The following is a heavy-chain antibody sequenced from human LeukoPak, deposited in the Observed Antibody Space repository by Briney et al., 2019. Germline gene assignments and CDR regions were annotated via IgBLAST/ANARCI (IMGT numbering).Heavy chain of an antibody. CDR1: GFTFSIYA. CDR2: ISASGGST. J-gene: IGHJ4*02. Sequence: GGSLRLSCEASGFTFSIYAMSWVRQAPGKGLEWVSAISASGGSTYYADSVKGRFTISRDNSNNTLYLQMNSPRAEDTAVYYCAKVDRLRYSSGPWDYWGQGTLVTVSS. D-gene: IGHD3-22*01. CDR3: AKVDRLRYSSGPWDY. V-gene: IGHV3-23*01.